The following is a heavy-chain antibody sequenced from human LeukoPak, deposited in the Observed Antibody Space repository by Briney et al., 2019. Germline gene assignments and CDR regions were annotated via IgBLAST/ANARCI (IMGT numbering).Heavy chain of an antibody. CDR3: ASPRYGDYRYYYYMDV. CDR2: INPNSGGT. D-gene: IGHD4-17*01. V-gene: IGHV1-2*02. Sequence: GASVKVSCKASGYTFTGYCMHWVRQAPGQGLEWMGWINPNSGGTNYAQKFQGRVTMTRDTSISTAYMELSRLRSDDTAVYYCASPRYGDYRYYYYMDVWGKGTTVTVSS. CDR1: GYTFTGYC. J-gene: IGHJ6*03.